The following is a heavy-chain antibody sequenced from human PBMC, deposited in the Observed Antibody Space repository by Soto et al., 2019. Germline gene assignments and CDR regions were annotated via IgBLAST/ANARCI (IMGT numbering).Heavy chain of an antibody. Sequence: SETLSLTCIVSGGSISSYYWSWIRQPPGKGLEWIGYIYYTGSTSYNPSLKSRVTISVDTSKNQFSLKLTSVNAADTAVYYCARDMYTSGVPHAFDIWGQGTMVT. J-gene: IGHJ3*02. V-gene: IGHV4-59*01. CDR2: IYYTGST. D-gene: IGHD6-19*01. CDR3: ARDMYTSGVPHAFDI. CDR1: GGSISSYY.